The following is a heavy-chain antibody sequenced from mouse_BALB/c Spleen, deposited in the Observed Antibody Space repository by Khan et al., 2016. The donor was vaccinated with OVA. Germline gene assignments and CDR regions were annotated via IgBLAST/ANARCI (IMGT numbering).Heavy chain of an antibody. CDR1: GYTFADSG. V-gene: IGHV1S137*01. CDR2: ISTYYGNI. Sequence: QVQLQQSGSEPVRPGASVKISCKGSGYTFADSGMHWVRQSHAKSLEWIGVISTYYGNIKYNQKFEGRATMTVDKSSSTAYLELARLTSEDSAVYFCTRDGISEFTYWGQGTLVTVSA. CDR3: TRDGISEFTY. D-gene: IGHD2-3*01. J-gene: IGHJ3*01.